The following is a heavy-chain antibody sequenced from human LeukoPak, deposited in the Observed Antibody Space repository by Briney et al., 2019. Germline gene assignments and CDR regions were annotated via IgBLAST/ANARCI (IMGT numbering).Heavy chain of an antibody. V-gene: IGHV4-61*05. Sequence: SETLSLTCAVSGDSISRTIYYWAWIRQPPGQGLEWIGYIYYSGSTNYNPSLKSRVTISVDTSKNQFSLKLSSVTAADTAVYYCARTMVVTAIFGFERAFDIWGQGTMVTVSS. J-gene: IGHJ3*02. CDR2: IYYSGST. D-gene: IGHD2-21*02. CDR1: GDSISRTIYY. CDR3: ARTMVVTAIFGFERAFDI.